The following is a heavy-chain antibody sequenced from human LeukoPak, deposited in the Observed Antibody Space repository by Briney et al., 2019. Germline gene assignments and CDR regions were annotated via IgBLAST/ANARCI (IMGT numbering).Heavy chain of an antibody. Sequence: SQTLSLTCTVSGGSISSGDYYWNWIRRPPGKGLEWIGYIYYSGTTYYNPSLKSRVTTSVDTSRSQFSLKLSSVTAADTAVYYCARGPNIVVVTASYWYFDLWGRGTLVTVSS. CDR1: GGSISSGDYY. D-gene: IGHD2-21*02. V-gene: IGHV4-30-4*08. CDR2: IYYSGTT. J-gene: IGHJ2*01. CDR3: ARGPNIVVVTASYWYFDL.